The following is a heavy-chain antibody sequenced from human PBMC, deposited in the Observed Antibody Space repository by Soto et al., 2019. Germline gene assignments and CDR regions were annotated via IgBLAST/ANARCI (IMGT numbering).Heavy chain of an antibody. CDR1: GFTFGSYW. CDR3: ARGRPYGMDV. CDR2: IDSDGSST. J-gene: IGHJ6*02. Sequence: GGSLRLSCAASGFTFGSYWMNWVRQAPGKGLVWVSRIDSDGSSTTYADSVKGRLTTSRDNAENTLYLQMSSLRVEDTAVYYCARGRPYGMDVWGQGTTVTVSS. V-gene: IGHV3-74*01.